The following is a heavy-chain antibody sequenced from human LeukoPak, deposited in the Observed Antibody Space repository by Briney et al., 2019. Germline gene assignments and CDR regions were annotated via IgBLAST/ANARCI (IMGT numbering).Heavy chain of an antibody. CDR1: GFTFSSYS. J-gene: IGHJ4*02. CDR2: ISSSSSYI. CDR3: ARLSYKPPGALDY. D-gene: IGHD3-10*01. Sequence: GGSLRLSCAASGFTFSSYSMNWVRQAPGKGLEWVSSISSSSSYIYYADSVKGRFTISRDNAKNSLYLQMNSLRAEDTAVYYCARLSYKPPGALDYWAREPWSPSPQ. V-gene: IGHV3-21*01.